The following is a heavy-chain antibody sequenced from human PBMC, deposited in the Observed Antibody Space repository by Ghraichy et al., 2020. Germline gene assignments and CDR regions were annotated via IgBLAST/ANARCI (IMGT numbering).Heavy chain of an antibody. J-gene: IGHJ4*02. CDR3: ARRHGYCSSTSCRIGRGFDY. Sequence: SETLSLTCAVYGGSFSGYYWSWIRQPPGKGLEWIGEINHSGSTNYNPSLKSRVTISVDTSKNQFSLKLSSVTAADTAVYYCARRHGYCSSTSCRIGRGFDYWGQGTLVTVSS. V-gene: IGHV4-34*01. CDR1: GGSFSGYY. D-gene: IGHD2-2*01. CDR2: INHSGST.